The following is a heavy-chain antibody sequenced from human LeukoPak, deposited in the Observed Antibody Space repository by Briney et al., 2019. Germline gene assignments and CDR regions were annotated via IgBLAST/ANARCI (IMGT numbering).Heavy chain of an antibody. Sequence: ASVKVSCKASGYTFPSYGISWVRQAPGQGLEWMGWISAYNGDTNYAQKLQGRVTMTTDTSTSTAYMELRSLRSDDTAVYYCARDLRYYYDSSGHYFDYWGQGTLVTVSS. CDR3: ARDLRYYYDSSGHYFDY. V-gene: IGHV1-18*01. CDR1: GYTFPSYG. CDR2: ISAYNGDT. D-gene: IGHD3-22*01. J-gene: IGHJ4*02.